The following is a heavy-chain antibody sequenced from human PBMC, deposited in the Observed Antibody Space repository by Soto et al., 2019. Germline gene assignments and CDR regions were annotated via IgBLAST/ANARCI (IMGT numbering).Heavy chain of an antibody. D-gene: IGHD3-3*01. Sequence: GGSLRLSCEGSGFAFTTSSMNWVRQAPGVGLEWVATVSSTGSYTHYSDSVKGRFTISRDNAKNSLYLQMNSLRAEDTAVYYCVRDDYDFWGGVFPTDYYFMDVWGKGTSVTVSS. CDR2: VSSTGSYT. J-gene: IGHJ6*03. V-gene: IGHV3-21*06. CDR1: GFAFTTSS. CDR3: VRDDYDFWGGVFPTDYYFMDV.